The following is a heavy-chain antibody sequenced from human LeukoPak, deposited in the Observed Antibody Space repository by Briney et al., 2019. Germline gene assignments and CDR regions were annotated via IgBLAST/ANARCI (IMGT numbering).Heavy chain of an antibody. Sequence: SVKVSCKASGGTFSSYAISWVRQAPGQGLEWMGGIIPIFGTANYAQKFQGRVTITADESTSTAYMELSSLRSEDTAVYYCARDPLYSSGWSYFDYWGQGTLVTVSS. J-gene: IGHJ4*02. CDR3: ARDPLYSSGWSYFDY. CDR2: IIPIFGTA. CDR1: GGTFSSYA. D-gene: IGHD6-19*01. V-gene: IGHV1-69*13.